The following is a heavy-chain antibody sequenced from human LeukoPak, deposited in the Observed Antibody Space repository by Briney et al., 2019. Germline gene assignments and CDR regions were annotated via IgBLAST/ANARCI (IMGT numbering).Heavy chain of an antibody. V-gene: IGHV1-46*01. CDR3: ASDRNSLYYFDY. Sequence: GASVKVSCKASGYTFTSYYMHWVRQAPGQGLEWMGIINPSGGSTSYAQKFQGRVTMTRDTSTSTVYMELSSLRSEDTAVYYCASDRNSLYYFDYWGQGTLVTVSS. J-gene: IGHJ4*02. CDR1: GYTFTSYY. D-gene: IGHD1-7*01. CDR2: INPSGGST.